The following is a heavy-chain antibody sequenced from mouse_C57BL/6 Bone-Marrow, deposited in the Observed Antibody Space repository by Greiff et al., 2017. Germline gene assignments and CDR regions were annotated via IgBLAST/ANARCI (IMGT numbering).Heavy chain of an antibody. CDR1: GYTFTSYT. D-gene: IGHD2-4*01. Sequence: VNVVESGAELARPGASVKMSCKASGYTFTSYTMHWVKQRPGQGLEWIGYINPSSGYTKYNQKFKDKATLTADKSSSTAYMQLSSLTSEDSAVYYCASYDYDGSWFAYWGQGTLVTVSA. V-gene: IGHV1-4*01. CDR2: INPSSGYT. J-gene: IGHJ3*01. CDR3: ASYDYDGSWFAY.